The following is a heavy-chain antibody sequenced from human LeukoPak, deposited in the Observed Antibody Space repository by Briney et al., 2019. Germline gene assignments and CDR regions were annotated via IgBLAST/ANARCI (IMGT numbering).Heavy chain of an antibody. CDR3: ARRRSSGCPLDY. D-gene: IGHD6-19*01. CDR2: ISYDGSNK. Sequence: PGGPLGLSCAASGFTLSSYPMHWVGQAQGKGLEWVAVISYDGSNKYYADSVKGRFTISRDNSKNTLYLQMNSLRAEDTAVYYCARRRSSGCPLDYWGQGTLVTVSS. J-gene: IGHJ4*02. V-gene: IGHV3-30-3*01. CDR1: GFTLSSYP.